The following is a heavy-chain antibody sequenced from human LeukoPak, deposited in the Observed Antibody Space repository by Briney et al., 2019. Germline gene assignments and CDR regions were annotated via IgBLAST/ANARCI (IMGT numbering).Heavy chain of an antibody. D-gene: IGHD6-6*01. CDR3: ARAGSSSLRLLNRAPGAPFGY. V-gene: IGHV4-34*01. J-gene: IGHJ4*02. Sequence: SETLSLTCAVYGGSFSGYYWSWIRQPPGKGLEWIGEINHSGSTNYNPSLKSRVTISVDTSKNQFSLKLSSVTAADTAVYYCARAGSSSLRLLNRAPGAPFGYWGQGTLVTVSS. CDR1: GGSFSGYY. CDR2: INHSGST.